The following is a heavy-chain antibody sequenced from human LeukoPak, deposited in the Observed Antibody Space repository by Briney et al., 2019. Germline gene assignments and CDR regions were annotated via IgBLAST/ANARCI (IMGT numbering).Heavy chain of an antibody. V-gene: IGHV3-30*18. J-gene: IGHJ4*02. Sequence: PGGSLRLSCAASGFTFSSYGMHWVRQAPGKGLEWVAVISYDGSNKYYADSVKGRFTISRDNSKNTLYLQMNSLRAEDTAVYYCAKALYDILTGYLGYWGQGTLVTVSS. D-gene: IGHD3-9*01. CDR1: GFTFSSYG. CDR3: AKALYDILTGYLGY. CDR2: ISYDGSNK.